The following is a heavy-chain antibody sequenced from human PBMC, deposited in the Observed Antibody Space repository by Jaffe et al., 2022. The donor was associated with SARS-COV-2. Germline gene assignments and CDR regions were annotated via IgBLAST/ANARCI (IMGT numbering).Heavy chain of an antibody. CDR3: ARDSRDSFSDSRGRFAH. V-gene: IGHV3-23*01. Sequence: EVQLLQSGGGLVQPGGSLRLPCESFGFTFSMFAMTWVRQAPGRGLEVVAAISGSGDRTYYADFVMGRFTISRDNSRSTVFLQMDSLRVEDTAFYYCARDSRDSFSDSRGRFAHWGQGTLVTVSS. CDR1: GFTFSMFA. J-gene: IGHJ4*02. D-gene: IGHD3-22*01. CDR2: ISGSGDRT.